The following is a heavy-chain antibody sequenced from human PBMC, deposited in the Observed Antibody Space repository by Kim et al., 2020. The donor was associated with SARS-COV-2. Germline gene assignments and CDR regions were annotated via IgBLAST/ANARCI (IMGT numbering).Heavy chain of an antibody. Sequence: KCQGRVTITRDTSASTAYMELSSLRSEDTAVYYCARDENGLWFGELPFDYWGQGTLVTVSS. V-gene: IGHV1-3*01. CDR3: ARDENGLWFGELPFDY. D-gene: IGHD3-10*01. J-gene: IGHJ4*02.